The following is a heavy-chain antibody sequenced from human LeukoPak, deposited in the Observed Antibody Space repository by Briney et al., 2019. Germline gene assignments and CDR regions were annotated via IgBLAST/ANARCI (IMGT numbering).Heavy chain of an antibody. CDR3: ARVYSGYDFRHLDH. J-gene: IGHJ4*02. Sequence: ASVKVSCKASGYTFSSYYMHWVRQAPGQGFEWMGIINTSSGRTSYAQKFQGRVTMTTDTSTSTVYMELSSLRSEDAAVYYCARVYSGYDFRHLDHWGQGTLVTVSS. V-gene: IGHV1-46*01. CDR2: INTSSGRT. D-gene: IGHD5-12*01. CDR1: GYTFSSYY.